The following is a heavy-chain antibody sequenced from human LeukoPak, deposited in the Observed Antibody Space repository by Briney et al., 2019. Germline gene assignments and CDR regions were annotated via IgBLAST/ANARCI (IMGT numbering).Heavy chain of an antibody. J-gene: IGHJ4*02. V-gene: IGHV3-7*03. CDR1: GFTFSSYA. D-gene: IGHD6-13*01. CDR3: ARVGSSWYEGIDY. Sequence: GGSLRLSCAASGFTFSSYAMHWVRQAPGKGLEWVANIKQDGSEKYYADSVKGRFTISRDNAKNSLSLQMNSLRAEDTAVYYCARVGSSWYEGIDYWGQGTLVTVSS. CDR2: IKQDGSEK.